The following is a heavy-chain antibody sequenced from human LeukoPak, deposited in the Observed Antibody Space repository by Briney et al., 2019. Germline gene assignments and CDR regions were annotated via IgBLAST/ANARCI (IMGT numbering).Heavy chain of an antibody. CDR3: AKDLYGSGSYGAFDI. Sequence: GRSLRLSCAASGLSFRSHGMHWVRQAPGKGLEWVTLISSEGSSEYYGDSVKGRFTISRDNSKNTLYLQMNSLRYEDTAVYYCAKDLYGSGSYGAFDIWGQGTMVTVSS. J-gene: IGHJ3*02. CDR2: ISSEGSSE. CDR1: GLSFRSHG. D-gene: IGHD3-16*01. V-gene: IGHV3-30*18.